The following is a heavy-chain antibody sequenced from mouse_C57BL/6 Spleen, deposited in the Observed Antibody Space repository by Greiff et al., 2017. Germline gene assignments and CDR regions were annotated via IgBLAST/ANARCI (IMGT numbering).Heavy chain of an antibody. CDR3: ARGGLRRTGYAMDY. CDR2: ISRGSSTI. D-gene: IGHD2-4*01. CDR1: GFTFSDYG. V-gene: IGHV5-17*01. J-gene: IGHJ4*01. Sequence: EVQLVESGGGLVKPGGSLKLSCAASGFTFSDYGMHWVRQAPEKGLEWVAYISRGSSTIYYADTVKGRFTISRDNAKNTLFLQMTSLRSEDTAMYYCARGGLRRTGYAMDYWGQGTSVTVSS.